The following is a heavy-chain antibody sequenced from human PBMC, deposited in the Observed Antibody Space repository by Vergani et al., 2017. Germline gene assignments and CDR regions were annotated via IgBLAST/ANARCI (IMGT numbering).Heavy chain of an antibody. Sequence: QVQLQQWGAGLLKPSETLSLTCAVDGGSFSGYYWSWIRQPPGKGLGWIGEIKHSGSTNYNPSLKSRVTISVDTSKNQFSLKLSSVTAADTAVYYCARVKELYDFCSGYRVRYCYYMDVWGKGTTVTVSS. D-gene: IGHD3-3*01. J-gene: IGHJ6*03. CDR1: GGSFSGYY. V-gene: IGHV4-34*01. CDR3: ARVKELYDFCSGYRVRYCYYMDV. CDR2: IKHSGST.